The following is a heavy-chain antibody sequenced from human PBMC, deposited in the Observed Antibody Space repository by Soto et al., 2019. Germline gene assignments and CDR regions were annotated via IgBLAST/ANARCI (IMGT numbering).Heavy chain of an antibody. CDR1: GFTFSSYG. CDR3: AKDRDNWNFLDY. CDR2: ISYDGSNK. V-gene: IGHV3-30*18. Sequence: PGGSLRLSCAASGFTFSSYGMHWVRQAPGKGLEWVAVISYDGSNKYYADSVKGRFTISRDNSKNTLYLQMSSLRAEDTAVYYCAKDRDNWNFLDYWGQGTLVTVSS. D-gene: IGHD1-7*01. J-gene: IGHJ4*02.